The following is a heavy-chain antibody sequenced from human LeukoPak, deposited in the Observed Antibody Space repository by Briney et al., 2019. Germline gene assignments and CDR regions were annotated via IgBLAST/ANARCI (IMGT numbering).Heavy chain of an antibody. Sequence: SVKVSRKASGYTFTSYDINWVRQATGQGPEWMGWMNPNSGNTGYAQKFQGRVTITRNTSISTAYMELSSLRSEDTAVYYCARVIRGYFDYWGQGTLVTVSS. D-gene: IGHD2/OR15-2a*01. CDR1: GYTFTSYD. CDR3: ARVIRGYFDY. J-gene: IGHJ4*02. V-gene: IGHV1-8*03. CDR2: MNPNSGNT.